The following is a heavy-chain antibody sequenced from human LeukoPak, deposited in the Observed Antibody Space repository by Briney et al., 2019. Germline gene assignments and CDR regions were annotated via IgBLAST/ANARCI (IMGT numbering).Heavy chain of an antibody. J-gene: IGHJ6*02. Sequence: GGSLRLSCAASGFTFSSYGMHWVRQAPGKGLEWEAVISHGGSNEFHADSVKGRFTISRDNSKNTLYLQMNSLRPEDTAVYYCAKDVSGYYNYGMDVWGQGTTVIVS. V-gene: IGHV3-30*18. D-gene: IGHD5/OR15-5a*01. CDR3: AKDVSGYYNYGMDV. CDR1: GFTFSSYG. CDR2: ISHGGSNE.